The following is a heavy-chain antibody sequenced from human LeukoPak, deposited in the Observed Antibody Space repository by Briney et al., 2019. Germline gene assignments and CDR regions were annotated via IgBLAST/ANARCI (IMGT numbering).Heavy chain of an antibody. CDR3: ANGGGSYSPLFDWYFDL. V-gene: IGHV3-48*01. CDR2: ISSSSSAI. CDR1: GFTFSRFG. Sequence: GGSLRLSCAASGFTFSRFGMNWVRQAPGKGLQWISYISSSSSAIYYADSVKGRFTISRDNSKNTLYLQMNSLRAEDTAVYYCANGGGSYSPLFDWYFDLWGRGTLVTVSS. J-gene: IGHJ2*01. D-gene: IGHD1-26*01.